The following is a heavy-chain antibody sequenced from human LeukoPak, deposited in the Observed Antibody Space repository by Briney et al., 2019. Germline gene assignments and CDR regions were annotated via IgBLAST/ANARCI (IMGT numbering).Heavy chain of an antibody. Sequence: SETLSLTCSVSGGSISSYYWNWIRQPPGKGLEWIGYIYYSGSTNYNPSLKSRVTISVDTSKNQFSLKLMSVTAADTAVYYCARDSGTTGEVKFDPWGQGTLVTVSS. V-gene: IGHV4-59*12. CDR1: GGSISSYY. CDR2: IYYSGST. CDR3: ARDSGTTGEVKFDP. J-gene: IGHJ5*02. D-gene: IGHD3-10*01.